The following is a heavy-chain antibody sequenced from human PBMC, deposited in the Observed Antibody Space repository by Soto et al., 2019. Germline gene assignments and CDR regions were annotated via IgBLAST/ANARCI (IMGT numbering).Heavy chain of an antibody. D-gene: IGHD3-3*01. Sequence: PEGSLRLSCAGSGFTFGTYSMNWVRQAAGKGLEWIAYISYDSDTIQYADSVKGRFTISRDNAKNSLYLRMNSLRDEDTAVYYCARLYYDYVWGLGTTVTVSS. J-gene: IGHJ6*02. CDR3: ARLYYDYV. CDR2: ISYDSDTI. CDR1: GFTFGTYS. V-gene: IGHV3-48*02.